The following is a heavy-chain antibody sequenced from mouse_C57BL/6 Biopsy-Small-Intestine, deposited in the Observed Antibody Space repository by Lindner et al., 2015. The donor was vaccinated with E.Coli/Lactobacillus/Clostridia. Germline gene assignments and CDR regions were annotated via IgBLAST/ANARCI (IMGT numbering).Heavy chain of an antibody. D-gene: IGHD2-4*01. V-gene: IGHV1-9*01. Sequence: VQLQESGAEVMKPGASVKLSCKATGYTFTGYWIEWVKQRPGHGLEWIGEILPGSSSANYNEKFKGKATFTADTSSNTAYMQLSSLTTEDSAIYYCAREGDYDYDVVDYWGQGTTLTVSS. CDR2: ILPGSSSA. CDR1: GYTFTGYW. J-gene: IGHJ2*01. CDR3: AREGDYDYDVVDY.